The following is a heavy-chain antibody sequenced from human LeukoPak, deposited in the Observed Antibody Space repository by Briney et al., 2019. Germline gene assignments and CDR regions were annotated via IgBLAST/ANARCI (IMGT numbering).Heavy chain of an antibody. J-gene: IGHJ6*02. Sequence: SETLSLTCTVSGGSISSYYWSWIRQPPGKGLEWIGYIYYSGSTNYNPSLKSRVTISVDTSKNQFSLKLSSVTAADTAVYYRARGGYVDTAMVFSNPYYYYGMDVWGQGTTVTVSS. CDR2: IYYSGST. CDR3: ARGGYVDTAMVFSNPYYYYGMDV. V-gene: IGHV4-59*01. CDR1: GGSISSYY. D-gene: IGHD5-18*01.